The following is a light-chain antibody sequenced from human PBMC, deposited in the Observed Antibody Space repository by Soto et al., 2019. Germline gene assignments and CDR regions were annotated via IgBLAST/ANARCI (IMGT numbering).Light chain of an antibody. Sequence: DIQMTQSPSTLSASVGDRVTITCRASQSINNWLAWYQQKPGKAPKLFIFKASTLESGVPSRLSGSGSGTEFTLSISSLQPDDFATYFCQQYESFPRTFGQGTKVEIK. V-gene: IGKV1-5*03. CDR1: QSINNW. CDR3: QQYESFPRT. CDR2: KAS. J-gene: IGKJ1*01.